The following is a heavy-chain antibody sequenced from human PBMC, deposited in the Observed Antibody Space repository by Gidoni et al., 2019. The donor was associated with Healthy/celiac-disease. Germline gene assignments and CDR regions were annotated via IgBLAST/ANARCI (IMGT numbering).Heavy chain of an antibody. V-gene: IGHV3-48*02. D-gene: IGHD3-10*01. CDR3: ARDKVSGGGYYYYGMDV. CDR2: ISSSSSTI. J-gene: IGHJ6*02. Sequence: EVHLVESGGGLVQHGGSLRLLSAASGVTFSSYSMNWVRQDPGKGLEWVSYISSSSSTINYADSVKGRFTISRDNAKNSLYLQMNSLRDEDTAVYYCARDKVSGGGYYYYGMDVWGQGTTVTVSS. CDR1: GVTFSSYS.